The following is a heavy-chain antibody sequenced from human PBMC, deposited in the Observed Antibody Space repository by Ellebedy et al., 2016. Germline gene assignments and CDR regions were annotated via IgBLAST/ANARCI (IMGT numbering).Heavy chain of an antibody. J-gene: IGHJ3*02. CDR2: IYYSGST. D-gene: IGHD4-17*01. CDR3: ARGAQGCGDYVAAFDI. V-gene: IGHV4-59*01. Sequence: SETLSLXXTVSGGSISSYYWSWIRQPPGKRLEWIGYIYYSGSTNYNPSLKSRVTISVDTSKNQFSLKLSSVTAADTAVYYCARGAQGCGDYVAAFDIWGQGTMVTVSS. CDR1: GGSISSYY.